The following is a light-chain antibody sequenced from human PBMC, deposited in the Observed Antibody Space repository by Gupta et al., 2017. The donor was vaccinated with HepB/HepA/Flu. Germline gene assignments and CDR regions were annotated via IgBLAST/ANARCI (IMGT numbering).Light chain of an antibody. CDR1: QSISSY. Sequence: DIQMTQSPSSLSASVGDRVTITCRASQSISSYLNWYQQKPGKATKLLIYAASSLQSGVPSRFSGSGSGTDFTLTVSSLQPEDFATYYCQQSYSTPLTFGPGTKVEIK. CDR2: AAS. CDR3: QQSYSTPLT. J-gene: IGKJ3*01. V-gene: IGKV1-39*01.